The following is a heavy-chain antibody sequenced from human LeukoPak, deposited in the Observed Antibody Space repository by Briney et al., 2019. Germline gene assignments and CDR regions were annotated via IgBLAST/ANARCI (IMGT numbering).Heavy chain of an antibody. CDR3: ARDASTHDSAGYPLRYFDR. Sequence: PGGSLRLSCVASRFTFSDYWMSWIRQAPGKGLEWVANIKQDGSEQYYADSVKGRFTISRDNAQNSWYLQVNSLGDEDTAVYYCARDASTHDSAGYPLRYFDRWGRGTLVSVSS. CDR2: IKQDGSEQ. CDR1: RFTFSDYW. V-gene: IGHV3-7*01. D-gene: IGHD3-22*01. J-gene: IGHJ2*01.